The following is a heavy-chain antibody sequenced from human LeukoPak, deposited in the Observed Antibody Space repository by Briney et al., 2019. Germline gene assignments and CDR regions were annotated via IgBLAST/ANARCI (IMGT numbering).Heavy chain of an antibody. CDR2: INHSGST. V-gene: IGHV4-34*01. D-gene: IGHD4-17*01. CDR3: ARLTVTTSVDAFDI. Sequence: SEALSLTCAVYGGSFSGYYWSWIRQPPGKGLEWIGEINHSGSTNYNPSLKSRVTISVDTSKNQFSLKLSSVTAADTAVYYCARLTVTTSVDAFDIWGQGTMVTVSS. J-gene: IGHJ3*02. CDR1: GGSFSGYY.